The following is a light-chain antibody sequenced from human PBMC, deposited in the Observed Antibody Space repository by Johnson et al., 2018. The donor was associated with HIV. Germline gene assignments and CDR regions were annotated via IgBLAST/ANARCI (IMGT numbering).Light chain of an antibody. J-gene: IGLJ1*01. CDR1: SSNIGNNF. V-gene: IGLV1-51*02. CDR3: GTWDSSLSVFV. CDR2: EHI. Sequence: QSLLTQPPSVSAAPGQKVTISCSGSSSNIGNNFVSWYQQLPGTAPKLLIYEHIKRPSGIPDRFSGSKSGTSATLGITGLQTGDEADYYCGTWDSSLSVFVFGTGTKVSVL.